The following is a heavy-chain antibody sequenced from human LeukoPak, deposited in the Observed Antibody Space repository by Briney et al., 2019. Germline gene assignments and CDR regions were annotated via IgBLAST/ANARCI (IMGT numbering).Heavy chain of an antibody. CDR2: TYSSGST. D-gene: IGHD5/OR15-5a*01. CDR1: GGSISSHY. Sequence: SETLSLTCTVSGGSISSHYWSWIRQPPGKGLEWIGYTYSSGSTNYNPSLKSRVTISVDTSKNQFSLKLSSVTAADTAVYYCAGGAAVYDRNYYYYMDVWGKGTTVTVSS. CDR3: AGGAAVYDRNYYYYMDV. J-gene: IGHJ6*03. V-gene: IGHV4-59*11.